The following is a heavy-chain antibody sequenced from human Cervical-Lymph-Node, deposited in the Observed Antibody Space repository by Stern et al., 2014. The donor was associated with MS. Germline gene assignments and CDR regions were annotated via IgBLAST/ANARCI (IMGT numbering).Heavy chain of an antibody. V-gene: IGHV4-59*01. CDR3: ARGSSYHGSGLDAFDI. Sequence: VQLVESGPGLVKPSETLSLTCVVSGGSISNYYWSWIWQPPGKGLEWIGDIYYNGRTNQNPSLKSRVTISVDTSKNQFSLKLRSVTAADAAVYYCARGSSYHGSGLDAFDIWGQGTMVTVSS. J-gene: IGHJ3*02. CDR2: IYYNGRT. CDR1: GGSISNYY. D-gene: IGHD3-10*01.